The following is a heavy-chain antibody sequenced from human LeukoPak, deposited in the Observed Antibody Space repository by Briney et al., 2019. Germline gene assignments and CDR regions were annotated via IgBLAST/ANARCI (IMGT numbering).Heavy chain of an antibody. D-gene: IGHD6-13*01. CDR1: GFTFSSYW. J-gene: IGHJ1*01. CDR2: IKQDGSQK. V-gene: IGHV3-7*01. Sequence: GGSLRLSCAASGFTFSSYWMSWVRQAPGKGLEWVANIKQDGSQKYYLGSVQGRFTISRDNAKNSLSLQMNSLTAEDTALYYCARDLYSSTWYSSDFFQHWGQGTLVIVSS. CDR3: ARDLYSSTWYSSDFFQH.